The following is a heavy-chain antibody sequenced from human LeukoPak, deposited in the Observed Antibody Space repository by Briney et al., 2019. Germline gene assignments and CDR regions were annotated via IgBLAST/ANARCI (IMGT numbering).Heavy chain of an antibody. CDR1: GGSISSSSYY. J-gene: IGHJ4*02. Sequence: SETLSLTCTVSGGSISSSSYYWGWIRQPPGKGLEWIGGIHFSGNTNYNLSLKSRVTISVDTSKNQFSLKLNSVTAADTAVYYCASWSSGLYYFDYWGQGTLVTVSS. D-gene: IGHD3-22*01. V-gene: IGHV4-39*07. CDR2: IHFSGNT. CDR3: ASWSSGLYYFDY.